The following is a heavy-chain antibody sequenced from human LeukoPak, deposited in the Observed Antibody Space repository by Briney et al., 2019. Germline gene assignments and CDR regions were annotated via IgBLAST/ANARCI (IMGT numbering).Heavy chain of an antibody. CDR2: ISSSGSTI. J-gene: IGHJ4*02. V-gene: IGHV3-11*04. D-gene: IGHD6-13*01. CDR1: GFTFDDYA. CDR3: ARHSSSWYIDY. Sequence: PGGSLRLSCVGSGFTFDDYAMSWVRQAPGKGLEWVSYISSSGSTIYYADSVKGRFTISRDNAKNSLYLQMSSLRAEDTAVYYCARHSSSWYIDYWGQGTLVTVSS.